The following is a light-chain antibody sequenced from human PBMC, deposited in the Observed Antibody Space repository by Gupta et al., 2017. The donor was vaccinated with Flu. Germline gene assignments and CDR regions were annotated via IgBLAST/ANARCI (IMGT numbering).Light chain of an antibody. CDR2: NNS. CDR1: SSNSRNNH. V-gene: IGLV1-44*01. Sequence: QRITTTVSAGSSNSRNNHFSWYPPDPEPAIHLLIYNNSRRAAGVPGRFSGSKAGTAASLAISALQAEEAANYYCAVWDDSRNGLFGGGTKMTVL. J-gene: IGLJ3*02. CDR3: AVWDDSRNGL.